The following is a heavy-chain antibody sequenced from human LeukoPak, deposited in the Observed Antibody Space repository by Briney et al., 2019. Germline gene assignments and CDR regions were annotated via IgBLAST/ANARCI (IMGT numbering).Heavy chain of an antibody. J-gene: IGHJ4*02. Sequence: ASVKVSCKASVYTFTAYDLNWVRQATGQGLEWMGWTNPKSANTGYAQKFQGRVTMTRDTSINTAYMELSSLRSEDTAIYYCARGKLTHGDYVAVDFWGQGTLVTVSS. CDR1: VYTFTAYD. V-gene: IGHV1-8*01. CDR3: ARGKLTHGDYVAVDF. D-gene: IGHD4-17*01. CDR2: TNPKSANT.